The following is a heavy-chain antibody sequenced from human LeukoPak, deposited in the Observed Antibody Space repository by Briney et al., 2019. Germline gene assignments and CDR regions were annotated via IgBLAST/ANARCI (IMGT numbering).Heavy chain of an antibody. Sequence: GGSLRLSCAASGFTFSSYAMSWVRQAPGKGLEWVSAISGSGGSTYYADSVKGRFTISRDNSKNTLYLQMNSLRAEDTAVYYCAKDICGGDCYSHFDSWGQGTLVTVSS. CDR3: AKDICGGDCYSHFDS. V-gene: IGHV3-23*01. CDR1: GFTFSSYA. D-gene: IGHD2-21*02. CDR2: ISGSGGST. J-gene: IGHJ4*02.